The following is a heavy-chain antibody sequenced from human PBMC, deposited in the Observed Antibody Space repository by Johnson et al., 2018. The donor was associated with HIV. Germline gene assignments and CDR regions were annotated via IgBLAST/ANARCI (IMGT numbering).Heavy chain of an antibody. CDR1: GFTFSSYA. CDR2: TNLNGANT. CDR3: AKGMGWELTHAFDI. J-gene: IGHJ3*02. D-gene: IGHD1-26*01. Sequence: VYLVESGGGLVQPGGSLRLSCAASGFTFSSYAMHWVRQAPGKGLEWVCDTNLNGANTAYADSVKCRFTISRDNAKKSLYLQMNSLRAEDTALYYCAKGMGWELTHAFDIWGQGTMVTVSS. V-gene: IGHV3-20*04.